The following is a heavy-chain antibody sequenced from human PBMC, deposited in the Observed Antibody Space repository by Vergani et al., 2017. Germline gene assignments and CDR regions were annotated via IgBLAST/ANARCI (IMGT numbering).Heavy chain of an antibody. CDR2: INPNSGGT. CDR1: GYTFTGYY. V-gene: IGHV1-2*02. J-gene: IGHJ4*02. CDR3: ARAPLKRGGYQGFDY. Sequence: QVQLVQSGAEVKKPGASVKVSCKASGYTFTGYYMHWVRQAPGQGLEWMGWINPNSGGTNYAQKFQGRVTMTRDTSISTAYMELSRLRSDDTAVYYCARAPLKRGGYQGFDYWGQGTLVTVSS. D-gene: IGHD3-22*01.